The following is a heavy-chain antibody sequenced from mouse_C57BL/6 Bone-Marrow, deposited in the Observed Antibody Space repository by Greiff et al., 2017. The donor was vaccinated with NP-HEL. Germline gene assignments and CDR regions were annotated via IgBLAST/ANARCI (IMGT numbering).Heavy chain of an antibody. CDR1: GYTFTDYY. D-gene: IGHD1-2*01. CDR3: ATITFYAMDY. CDR2: INPYNGGT. Sequence: EVHLVESGPVLVKPGASVKMSCKASGYTFTDYYMNWVKQSHGKSLEWIGVINPYNGGTSYNQKFKGKATLTVDKSSSTAYMELNSLTSEDSAVYYCATITFYAMDYWGQGTSVTVSS. J-gene: IGHJ4*01. V-gene: IGHV1-19*01.